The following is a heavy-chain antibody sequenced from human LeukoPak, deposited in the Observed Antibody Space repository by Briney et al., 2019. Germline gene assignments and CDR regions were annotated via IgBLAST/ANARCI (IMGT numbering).Heavy chain of an antibody. CDR1: GFSFNDAW. V-gene: IGHV3-15*01. CDR3: TTDRASSIRGAGGGY. CDR2: IKSKTDGGTI. D-gene: IGHD3-10*01. J-gene: IGHJ4*02. Sequence: RLSXAXSGFSFNDAWMSWVRQAPGKGLEWXGXIKSKTDGGTIDYAAPVKGRFTVSRDDSKNTLYLQMNSLKTEDTAVYYCTTDRASSIRGAGGGYWGQGTLVTVSS.